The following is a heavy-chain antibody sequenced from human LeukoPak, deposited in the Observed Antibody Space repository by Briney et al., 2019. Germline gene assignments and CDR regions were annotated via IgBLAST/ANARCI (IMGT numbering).Heavy chain of an antibody. CDR3: VKDVGRNYYYGMDV. J-gene: IGHJ6*02. CDR2: ISWNSGTV. CDR1: GFTFDVYA. Sequence: GGSLRLSCAASGFTFDVYAMHWVRQAPGKGLEWVSGISWNSGTVGYADSVKGRFTISRDNAKNSLYLQMNSLRAEDTALYYCVKDVGRNYYYGMDVWGQGTTVTVSS. V-gene: IGHV3-9*01.